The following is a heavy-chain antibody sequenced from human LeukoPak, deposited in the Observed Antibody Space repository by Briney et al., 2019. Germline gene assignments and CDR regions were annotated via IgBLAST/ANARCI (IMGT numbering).Heavy chain of an antibody. J-gene: IGHJ5*02. CDR3: ARGLGYGWFDP. D-gene: IGHD5-18*01. Sequence: PGGSLRLSCAASGFTFSNYWMNWVRQAPGKGLECVASIKEDGSEKYYVDSVKGRFTISRDNARNSLSLQVNSLTAEDTALYYCARGLGYGWFDPWGQGTLVTVSS. CDR2: IKEDGSEK. V-gene: IGHV3-7*05. CDR1: GFTFSNYW.